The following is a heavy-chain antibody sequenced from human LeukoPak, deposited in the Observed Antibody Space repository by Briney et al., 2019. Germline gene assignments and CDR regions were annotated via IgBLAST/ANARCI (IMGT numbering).Heavy chain of an antibody. Sequence: SETLSLTCTVSGGSISSSSYYWGWIRQPPGKGLEWIGSIYYSGSTYYNPSLKSRVTISVDRSKNQFSLKLSSVTAADTAVYYCAKGRKDFDTNLGPFDSWGQGILVTVSS. CDR2: IYYSGST. J-gene: IGHJ4*02. V-gene: IGHV4-39*07. D-gene: IGHD3-9*01. CDR3: AKGRKDFDTNLGPFDS. CDR1: GGSISSSSYY.